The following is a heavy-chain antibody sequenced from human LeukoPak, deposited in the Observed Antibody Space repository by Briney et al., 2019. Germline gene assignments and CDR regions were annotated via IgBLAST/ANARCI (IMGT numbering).Heavy chain of an antibody. Sequence: GESLRLSCAASGFTFSRYWIHWVRQAPGKGLEWVSRINPDGSTTTYADSVKGRFTISRDNAKNTVYLQMNSLRAEDTAVYHCAREDSEDFYYFDYWGQGTLVTASS. CDR3: AREDSEDFYYFDY. D-gene: IGHD2/OR15-2a*01. V-gene: IGHV3-74*01. J-gene: IGHJ4*02. CDR1: GFTFSRYW. CDR2: INPDGSTT.